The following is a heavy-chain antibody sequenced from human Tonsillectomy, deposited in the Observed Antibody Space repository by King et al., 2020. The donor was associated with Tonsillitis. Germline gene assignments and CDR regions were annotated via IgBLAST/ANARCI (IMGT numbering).Heavy chain of an antibody. CDR1: GGSISSGDDY. V-gene: IGHV4-30-4*01. CDR3: ARTSITIFGVVPYGAFDI. CDR2: IYYSGST. J-gene: IGHJ3*02. D-gene: IGHD3-3*01. Sequence: QVQLQESGPGLVKPSQTLSLTCTVSGGSISSGDDYWSWIGQPPGKGLEWLGYIYYSGSTYYNPSLKSRVSLSVDTSKSQFSLKLSSVTAADTAVYYCARTSITIFGVVPYGAFDIWGQGTMVTVSS.